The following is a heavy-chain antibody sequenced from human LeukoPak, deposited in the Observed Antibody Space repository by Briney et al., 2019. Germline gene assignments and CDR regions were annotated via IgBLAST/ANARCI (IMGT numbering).Heavy chain of an antibody. J-gene: IGHJ6*04. CDR2: ISSSSSYI. D-gene: IGHD3-10*01. Sequence: GGSLRLSCAASGFTFSSYSMNWVRQAPGKGLEWVSSISSSSSYIYYADSVKGRFTISRDNAKNSLYLQMNSLRAEDMAVYYCARDYGSGKIGYYYGMDVWGKGTTVTVSS. V-gene: IGHV3-21*01. CDR3: ARDYGSGKIGYYYGMDV. CDR1: GFTFSSYS.